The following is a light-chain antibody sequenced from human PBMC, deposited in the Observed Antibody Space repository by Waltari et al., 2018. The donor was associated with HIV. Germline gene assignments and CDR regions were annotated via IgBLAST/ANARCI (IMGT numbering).Light chain of an antibody. CDR1: SSNIGAGYD. V-gene: IGLV1-40*01. CDR3: QSYDSSLSGYV. Sequence: QSVLTQPPSVSGAPGQRVTISCTGSSSNIGAGYDVHWYQQLPGTAPKLLIFVNPNPPSGVPDRFSGSKSGTSASLAITGLLVEDEADYYCQSYDSSLSGYVFGTGTKVTVL. J-gene: IGLJ1*01. CDR2: VNP.